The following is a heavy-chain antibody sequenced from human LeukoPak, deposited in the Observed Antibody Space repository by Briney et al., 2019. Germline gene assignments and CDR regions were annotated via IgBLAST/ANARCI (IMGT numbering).Heavy chain of an antibody. V-gene: IGHV1-69*04. D-gene: IGHD3-3*01. CDR1: GGTFSSYA. Sequence: ASVKVSCKASGGTFSSYAISWVRQAPGQGLEWMGRIIPILGIANYAQKFQGRVTITADKSTSTAYMELSSLRSEDTAVYYCAREVEEDVLRLLEWLLYFDPWGQGTLVTVSS. CDR3: AREVEEDVLRLLEWLLYFDP. J-gene: IGHJ5*02. CDR2: IIPILGIA.